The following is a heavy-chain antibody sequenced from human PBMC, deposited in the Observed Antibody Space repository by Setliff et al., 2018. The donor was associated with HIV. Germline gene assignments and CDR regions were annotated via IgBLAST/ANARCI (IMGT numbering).Heavy chain of an antibody. J-gene: IGHJ6*03. V-gene: IGHV1-2*02. D-gene: IGHD3-3*01. CDR3: LKGVVATFFYYMDV. CDR2: ISPDNANT. CDR1: GYTFTDYF. Sequence: ASVKVSCKSSGYTFTDYFMHWVRQAPGQGLEWMGWISPDNANTRISQRFRGSVTMTRDRSINTAYMEFSGLRSDDTAVYYCLKGVVATFFYYMDVWGKGTTVTVSS.